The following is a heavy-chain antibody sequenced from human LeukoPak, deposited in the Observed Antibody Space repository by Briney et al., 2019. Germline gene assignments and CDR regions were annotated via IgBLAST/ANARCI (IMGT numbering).Heavy chain of an antibody. Sequence: SDTLSLTCTVSGGSISSYYWSWIRQPPGKGLEWIGYIYYSGSTNYNPSLKSRVTISVDTSKNQFSLKLSSVTAADTAVYYCARGPHYDFWSGYPSRYYYYMDVWGKGTTVTVSS. D-gene: IGHD3-3*01. CDR3: ARGPHYDFWSGYPSRYYYYMDV. CDR2: IYYSGST. V-gene: IGHV4-59*07. J-gene: IGHJ6*03. CDR1: GGSISSYY.